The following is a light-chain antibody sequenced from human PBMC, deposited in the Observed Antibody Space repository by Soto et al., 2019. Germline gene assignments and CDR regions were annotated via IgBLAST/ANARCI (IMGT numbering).Light chain of an antibody. CDR2: GAS. CDR1: PSVSSNY. CDR3: QHSSSYT. J-gene: IGKJ2*01. Sequence: EIVLTQSPGTLSLSPGERATLSCRASPSVSSNYLAWYQQKPGQAPRLLIYGASSRATGIPDRFSGSGSGTDFTLTIRRLEPEDVEVYYCQHSSSYTFGKGTELVI. V-gene: IGKV3-20*01.